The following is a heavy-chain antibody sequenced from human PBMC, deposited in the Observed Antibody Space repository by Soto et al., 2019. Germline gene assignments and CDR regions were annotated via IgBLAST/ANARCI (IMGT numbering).Heavy chain of an antibody. V-gene: IGHV4-59*01. CDR1: GGSISSYY. CDR2: IYYSGST. D-gene: IGHD3-3*01. CDR3: ARGRYDFWSGYTAAHTPYYFDY. Sequence: SETLYLTCSVSGGSISSYYWSWIRQPPGKGLDWIGYIYYSGSTNYNPSLKSRVTISVDTSKNQFSLKLSSVTAADTAVYYCARGRYDFWSGYTAAHTPYYFDYWGQGTLVTVS. J-gene: IGHJ4*02.